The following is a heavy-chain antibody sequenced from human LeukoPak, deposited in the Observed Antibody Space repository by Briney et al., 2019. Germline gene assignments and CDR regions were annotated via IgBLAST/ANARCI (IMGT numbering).Heavy chain of an antibody. CDR1: AFTFNNYD. CDR2: IRYDGSNK. J-gene: IGHJ4*02. V-gene: IGHV3-30*02. CDR3: AKELRYYDFWSGYYSPYYFDY. D-gene: IGHD3-3*01. Sequence: PGGSLRLSCAASAFTFNNYDMHWVRQAPGKGLEWVAFIRYDGSNKYYADSVKGRFTISRDNSKNTLYLQMNSLRAEDTAVYYCAKELRYYDFWSGYYSPYYFDYWGQGTLVTVSS.